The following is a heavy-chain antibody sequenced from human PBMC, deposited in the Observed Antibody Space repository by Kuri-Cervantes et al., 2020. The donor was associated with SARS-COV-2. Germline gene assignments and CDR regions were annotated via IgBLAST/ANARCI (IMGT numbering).Heavy chain of an antibody. D-gene: IGHD2-15*01. CDR1: GFTFSSYA. Sequence: GESLKISCAASGFTFSSYAMHWVRQAPGKGLEWVAVISYDGSNKYYADSVKGRFTISRDNSKNTLYLQMNSLRAEDTAVYYCAKDRVDCSGGSCYSFDYWGQGTLVTVSS. CDR3: AKDRVDCSGGSCYSFDY. J-gene: IGHJ4*02. V-gene: IGHV3-30-3*01. CDR2: ISYDGSNK.